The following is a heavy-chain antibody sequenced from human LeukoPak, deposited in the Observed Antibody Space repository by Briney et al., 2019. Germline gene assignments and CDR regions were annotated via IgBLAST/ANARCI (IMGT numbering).Heavy chain of an antibody. Sequence: GGSLRLSCAASGFTFSSYSMNWVRQAPGKGLEWVSSISSSSSYIYYADSVKGRFTISRDNAKNSLYLQMNSLRAEDTAVYYCARGRGSSSSPLDYWGQGTLVTVSS. CDR2: ISSSSSYI. CDR1: GFTFSSYS. J-gene: IGHJ4*02. V-gene: IGHV3-21*01. CDR3: ARGRGSSSSPLDY. D-gene: IGHD6-6*01.